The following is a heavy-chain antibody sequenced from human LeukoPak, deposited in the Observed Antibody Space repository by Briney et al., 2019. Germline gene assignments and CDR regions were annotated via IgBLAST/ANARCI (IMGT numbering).Heavy chain of an antibody. CDR2: ISGYNGNT. V-gene: IGHV1-18*01. CDR1: GFTFTSYG. J-gene: IGHJ4*02. CDR3: ARGGSSTYIDY. D-gene: IGHD2-2*01. Sequence: ASVTVSCKASGFTFTSYGFTWVRQAPGQGLEWMGWISGYNGNTNYALKLQGRVTMTTDTSTRTAYMELRSLRSDDTAVYYCARGGSSTYIDYWGQGTLVTVSS.